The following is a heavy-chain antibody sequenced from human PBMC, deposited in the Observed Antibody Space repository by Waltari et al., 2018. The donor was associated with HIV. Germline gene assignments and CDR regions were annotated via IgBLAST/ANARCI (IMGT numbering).Heavy chain of an antibody. Sequence: EVQLVESGGGLVQPGGSLRLSCTASGFTFRSYWMTWVRQAPGKGLERVANINQDGRETYYLDSVKGRFTISRDNAKNSLSLQMSRLRGEDTAVFYCARDRGYQTFDYWGQGTLVTVSS. D-gene: IGHD2-2*01. CDR2: INQDGRET. J-gene: IGHJ4*02. V-gene: IGHV3-7*01. CDR1: GFTFRSYW. CDR3: ARDRGYQTFDY.